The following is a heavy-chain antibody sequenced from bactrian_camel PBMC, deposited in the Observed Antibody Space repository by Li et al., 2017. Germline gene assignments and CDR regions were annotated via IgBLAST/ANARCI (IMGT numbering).Heavy chain of an antibody. CDR2: YFGGSGST. D-gene: IGHD3*01. Sequence: HVQLVESGGGSVQAGGSLRLSCVGSGYSYSMKTRYIGWFRQAPGKEREAVAKLYFGGSGSTYYDDAVKGRFTISRNDEENTVYLRMSSLKPEDSAMYYCGADPWCTEQYADRRYWGQGTQVTVS. J-gene: IGHJ4*01. CDR1: GYSYSMKTRY. V-gene: IGHV3S53*01. CDR3: GADPWCTEQYADRRY.